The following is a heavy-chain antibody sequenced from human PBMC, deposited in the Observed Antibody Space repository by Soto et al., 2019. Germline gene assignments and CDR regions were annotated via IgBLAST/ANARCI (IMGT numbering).Heavy chain of an antibody. V-gene: IGHV4-34*01. D-gene: IGHD2-2*01. CDR1: GGSFSGYY. CDR2: INHSGST. J-gene: IGHJ4*02. CDR3: ARGPLIPRY. Sequence: SETLSLTCAVYGGSFSGYYWSWIRQPPGKGLEWIGEINHSGSTNYNPSLKSRVTISVDTSKNQFSLKLSSVTAADTAVYYCARGPLIPRYWGQGTLVTVSS.